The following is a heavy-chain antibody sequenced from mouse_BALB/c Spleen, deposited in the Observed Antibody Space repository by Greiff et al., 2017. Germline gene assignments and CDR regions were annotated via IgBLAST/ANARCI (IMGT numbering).Heavy chain of an antibody. V-gene: IGHV1-15*01. CDR3: TWRLNFDY. CDR1: GYTFTDYE. J-gene: IGHJ2*01. Sequence: QVQLKQSGAELVRPGASVTLSCKASGYTFTDYEMHWVKQTPVHGLEWIGAIDPETGGTAYNQKFKGKATLTADKSSSTAYMELRSLTSEDSAVYYCTWRLNFDYWGQGTTLTVSS. CDR2: IDPETGGT.